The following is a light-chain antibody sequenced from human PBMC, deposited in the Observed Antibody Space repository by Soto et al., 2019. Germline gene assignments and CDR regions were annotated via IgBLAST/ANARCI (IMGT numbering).Light chain of an antibody. Sequence: EIVMTQSPATLSVSPGERATLSCRASQSVRSNLAWYQQKPGQAPRLLIYGASTRATGIPARFSGSGSGTEFTLTIRSLQSEDFAVYYCQQYSNWPPGTFGQGTKVEIK. CDR3: QQYSNWPPGT. J-gene: IGKJ1*01. V-gene: IGKV3-15*01. CDR1: QSVRSN. CDR2: GAS.